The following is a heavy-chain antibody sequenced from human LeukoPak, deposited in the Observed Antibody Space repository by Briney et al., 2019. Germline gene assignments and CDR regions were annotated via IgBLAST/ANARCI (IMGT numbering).Heavy chain of an antibody. J-gene: IGHJ3*02. CDR1: GFTFSSYW. CDR2: INSDGSST. D-gene: IGHD3-10*01. V-gene: IGHV3-74*01. CDR3: ARDGLLWFGDDAFDI. Sequence: PGGSLTLSCAASGFTFSSYWMHWVRQAPGKGLVWVSRINSDGSSTSYADSVKGRFTISRDNAKNTLYLQMNSLRAEDTAVYYCARDGLLWFGDDAFDIWGQGTMVTVSS.